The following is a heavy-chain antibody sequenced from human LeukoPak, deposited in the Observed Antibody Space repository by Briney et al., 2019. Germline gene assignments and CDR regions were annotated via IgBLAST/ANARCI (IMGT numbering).Heavy chain of an antibody. CDR3: AREAYCGGPSCFAVNYMDV. Sequence: PGGSLRLSCVASGSGFTFSEFWMGWVRQAPGERLEWVANIKGDRSETYYVDSVKGRFTISRDNVKNSVYLQMNSLRADDTSLYRCAREAYCGGPSCFAVNYMDVWGKGTTVTVSS. J-gene: IGHJ6*03. CDR2: IKGDRSET. D-gene: IGHD2-21*01. CDR1: GSGFTFSEFW. V-gene: IGHV3-7*01.